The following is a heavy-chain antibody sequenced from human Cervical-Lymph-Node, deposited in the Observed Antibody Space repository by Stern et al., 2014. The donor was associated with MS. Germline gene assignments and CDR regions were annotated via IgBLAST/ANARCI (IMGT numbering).Heavy chain of an antibody. J-gene: IGHJ4*02. Sequence: QVQLQESGPGLVKPSETLSLTCAVSGDSISSYTHYWAWIRQPPGKGLEWIGSVYYGGATYYTPSLKSPVTIPVDTSKNHFSLGLNSVTAADTAVYYCAKHACTGAACPFDLWGQGTLVTVSS. CDR3: AKHACTGAACPFDL. CDR1: GDSISSYTHY. V-gene: IGHV4-39*01. D-gene: IGHD2-8*02. CDR2: VYYGGAT.